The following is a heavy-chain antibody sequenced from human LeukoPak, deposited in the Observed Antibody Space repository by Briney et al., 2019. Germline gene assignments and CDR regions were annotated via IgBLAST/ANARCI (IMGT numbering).Heavy chain of an antibody. V-gene: IGHV3-48*03. J-gene: IGHJ6*02. CDR2: ISTSGSTI. CDR1: GFTLSSYE. D-gene: IGHD3-3*01. Sequence: PGGSLRLSCAASGFTLSSYEMNWVRQAPGKGLEWVSYISTSGSTIYYADSVKGRFTISRDNAKNSLYLQMNSLRAEDTAVYYCARVGSGYYPRSGYYYYGMDVWGQGTTVTVSS. CDR3: ARVGSGYYPRSGYYYYGMDV.